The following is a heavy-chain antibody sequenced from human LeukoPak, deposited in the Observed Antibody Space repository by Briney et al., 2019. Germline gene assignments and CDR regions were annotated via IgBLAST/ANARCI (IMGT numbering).Heavy chain of an antibody. D-gene: IGHD4-11*01. CDR2: IYYSGSA. CDR3: ARDGSNWSNDYYHGVDV. J-gene: IGHJ6*02. V-gene: IGHV4-59*02. CDR1: GDSVTTYY. Sequence: SETLSLTCTVSGDSVTTYYWSWIRQPPGRGLEWLGYIYYSGSATYNPSLKSRVTISVDTSKNQFSLKLSSVTAADTAVYYCARDGSNWSNDYYHGVDVWGQGTTVTVSS.